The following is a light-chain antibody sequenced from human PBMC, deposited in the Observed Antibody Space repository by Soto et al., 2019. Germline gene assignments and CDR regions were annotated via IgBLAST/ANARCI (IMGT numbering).Light chain of an antibody. CDR1: QSISSW. CDR2: KAS. Sequence: DIRMTQSPSTLSASVGDRVTITCRASQSISSWLAWYQQKPGKAPKLLIYKASSLESGVPSRFSGSGSGTDFTLIISSLQPDDFATYYCQQYDSYSYTFGQGTKLEIK. J-gene: IGKJ2*01. CDR3: QQYDSYSYT. V-gene: IGKV1-5*03.